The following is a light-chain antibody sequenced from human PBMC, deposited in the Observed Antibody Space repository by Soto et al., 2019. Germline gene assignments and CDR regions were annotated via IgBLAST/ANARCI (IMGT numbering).Light chain of an antibody. CDR3: QSYDSSLRASV. CDR2: GNS. J-gene: IGLJ2*01. V-gene: IGLV1-40*01. CDR1: SSNFGAGYD. Sequence: QSVLTQPPSVSGAPGQRATISCTGSSSNFGAGYDVHWYQQLPGTAPKLLIYGNSNRPSGVPDRFSGSKSGTSASLAITGLQAEDEADYYCQSYDSSLRASVFGGGTKVTVL.